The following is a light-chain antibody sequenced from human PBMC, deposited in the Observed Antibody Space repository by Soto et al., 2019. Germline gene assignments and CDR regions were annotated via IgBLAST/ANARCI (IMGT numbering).Light chain of an antibody. CDR2: DVS. Sequence: ALTQPRSVSGSPGQSVTISCTGTSSDVGGYNYVSWYQQHPGKAPKLMICDVSNRPSGVPDRFSGSRSGNTASLTISGLQAEDEADYYCCAYAGSYTLVFGGGTKVTVL. CDR3: CAYAGSYTLV. J-gene: IGLJ2*01. CDR1: SSDVGGYNY. V-gene: IGLV2-11*01.